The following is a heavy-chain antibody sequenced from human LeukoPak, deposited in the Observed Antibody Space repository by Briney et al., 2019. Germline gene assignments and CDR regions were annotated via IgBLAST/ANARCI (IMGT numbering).Heavy chain of an antibody. J-gene: IGHJ6*02. D-gene: IGHD4-11*01. V-gene: IGHV1-18*01. CDR3: ARRDYSNLYGMDV. CDR1: GYTFTSYG. CDR2: ISAYNGNT. Sequence: AASVKVSCTASGYTFTSYGISWVRQAPGQGLEWMGWISAYNGNTNYAQKLQGRVTMTTDTSTSTAYMELRSLRSDDTAVYYCARRDYSNLYGMDVWGQGTTVTVSS.